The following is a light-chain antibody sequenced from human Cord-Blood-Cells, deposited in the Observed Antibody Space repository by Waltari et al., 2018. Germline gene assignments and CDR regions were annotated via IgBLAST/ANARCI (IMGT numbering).Light chain of an antibody. CDR2: KTF. J-gene: IGKJ1*01. CDR3: QQYNSYWT. V-gene: IGKV1-5*03. CDR1: QSISSW. Sequence: DIQMTQSPSTLSASVGDRVTITCRATQSISSWLAWYQQKPGKAPKLLIYKTFSLESGVPSEISGSGSGSEFTLTISSLQPDDFATYYCQQYNSYWTFGQGTKVEI.